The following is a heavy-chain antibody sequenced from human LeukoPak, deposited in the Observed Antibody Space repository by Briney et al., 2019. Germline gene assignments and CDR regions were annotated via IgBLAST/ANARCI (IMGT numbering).Heavy chain of an antibody. D-gene: IGHD2-21*01. CDR2: TVSRGTT. J-gene: IGHJ5*02. V-gene: IGHV3-23*01. CDR3: PKCSTSAYTTGWCNWIDP. CDR1: GFTLTSGA. Sequence: PGGSLRLSCVASGFTLTSGAMNWVRQAPGKGLEWVSATVSRGTTQYADSVKGRFTVSRDTSKNTLYLQMNSLRADDTAVYYCPKCSTSAYTTGWCNWIDPWGQGTLVTVSS.